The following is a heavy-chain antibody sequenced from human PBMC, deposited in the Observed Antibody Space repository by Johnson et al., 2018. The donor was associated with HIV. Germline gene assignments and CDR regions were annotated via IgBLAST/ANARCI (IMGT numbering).Heavy chain of an antibody. CDR1: GFTFSSYA. J-gene: IGHJ3*02. CDR2: ISYDGSNK. V-gene: IGHV3-30*04. D-gene: IGHD6-6*01. Sequence: QVQLVESGGGVVQPGRSLRLSCAASGFTFSSYAMHWVRQAPGKGLEWVAVISYDGSNKYYADSVKGRFTISRDNSKTTLFLHINSLRAEDTAVYYCARDRRSYFDIWGQGTMVAVSS. CDR3: ARDRRSYFDI.